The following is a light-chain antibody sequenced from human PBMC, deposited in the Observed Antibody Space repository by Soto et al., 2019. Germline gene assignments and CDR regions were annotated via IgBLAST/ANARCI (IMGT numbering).Light chain of an antibody. CDR2: DAS. CDR1: QSVRSTY. Sequence: EIVLTQSPDTLSLSPGERATLSCRASQSVRSTYLAWYQQKPGQAPRFLIYDASSRATGIPDRFSGSGSGTDFTLTISRLEPEDSAVYYCQQYGSSPLTFGGGTKVEIK. CDR3: QQYGSSPLT. V-gene: IGKV3-20*01. J-gene: IGKJ4*01.